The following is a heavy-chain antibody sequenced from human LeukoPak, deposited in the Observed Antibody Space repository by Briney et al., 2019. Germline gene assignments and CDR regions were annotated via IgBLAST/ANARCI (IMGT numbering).Heavy chain of an antibody. D-gene: IGHD3-22*01. Sequence: GGSLRLSCAASGFTFSSCAMSWVRQAPGKGLEWVSAISGSGGSTYYADSVKGRFTISRDNSKNTLYLQMNSLRAEDTAVYYCAKDDQYYYDSSGYYSWGQGTLVTVSS. CDR3: AKDDQYYYDSSGYYS. V-gene: IGHV3-23*01. CDR2: ISGSGGST. CDR1: GFTFSSCA. J-gene: IGHJ4*02.